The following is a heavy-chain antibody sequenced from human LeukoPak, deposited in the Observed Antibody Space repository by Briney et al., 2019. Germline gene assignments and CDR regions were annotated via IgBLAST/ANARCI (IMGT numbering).Heavy chain of an antibody. CDR2: ISWNSGSI. V-gene: IGHV3-9*01. CDR1: GFTFDDYA. J-gene: IGHJ4*02. D-gene: IGHD3-22*01. Sequence: GGSLRLSCAASGFTFDDYAMHWVRQAPGKGLEWVSGISWNSGSIGYADSVKGRFTISRDNAKNSLYLQMNSLRAEDTAVYYCAKDRHYYDSSGYTFDYWGQGTLVTVSS. CDR3: AKDRHYYDSSGYTFDY.